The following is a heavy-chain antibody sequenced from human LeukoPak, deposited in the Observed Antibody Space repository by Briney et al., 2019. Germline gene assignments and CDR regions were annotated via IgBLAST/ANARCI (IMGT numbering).Heavy chain of an antibody. D-gene: IGHD6-13*01. CDR3: ARDTLSSSWIGDLDY. CDR2: ISYDGSNK. CDR1: GFTFSSYA. J-gene: IGHJ4*02. V-gene: IGHV3-30-3*01. Sequence: GRSLRLSCAASGFTFSSYAMHWVRQAPGKGLEWVAVISYDGSNKYYADSVKGRFTISRDNSKNTLYLQMNSLRAEDTAVYYCARDTLSSSWIGDLDYWGQGTLVTVSS.